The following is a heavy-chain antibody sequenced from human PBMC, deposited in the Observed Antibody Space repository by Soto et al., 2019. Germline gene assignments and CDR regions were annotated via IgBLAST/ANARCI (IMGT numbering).Heavy chain of an antibody. CDR1: GFTFSSYA. V-gene: IGHV3-30-3*01. CDR3: ARDPSTSLVWYGMDV. D-gene: IGHD2-2*01. CDR2: ISYDGSNK. Sequence: QVQLVESGGGVVQPGRSLRLSCAASGFTFSSYAMHWVRQAPGKGLEWVAVISYDGSNKYYADSVKGRFTISRDNSKNTLYLQMNSLRAEDTAVYYCARDPSTSLVWYGMDVWGQGTTVTVSS. J-gene: IGHJ6*02.